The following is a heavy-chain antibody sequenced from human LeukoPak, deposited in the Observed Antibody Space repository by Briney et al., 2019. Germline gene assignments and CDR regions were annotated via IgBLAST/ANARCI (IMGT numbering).Heavy chain of an antibody. V-gene: IGHV4-59*01. CDR2: IYYGGNT. CDR1: GGSISPYS. Sequence: SETLSLTCTVSGGSISPYSWSWIRQPPGQGLEWIGYIYYGGNTNYNPSLKSRVTISLDTSKNQFSLKLRSVTAADTAMYYCARGADAANSGLFDYWGQGTLVTVSS. D-gene: IGHD4-23*01. CDR3: ARGADAANSGLFDY. J-gene: IGHJ4*02.